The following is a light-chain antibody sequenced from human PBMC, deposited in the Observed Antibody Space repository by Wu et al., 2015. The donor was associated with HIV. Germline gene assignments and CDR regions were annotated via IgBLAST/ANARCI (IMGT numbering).Light chain of an antibody. CDR2: KTF. CDR1: QNINNW. CDR3: QQYQTFWT. Sequence: DIQMTQSPSTLSASVGDRATITCRASQNINNWLAWYQQRLGKAPKLLIYKTFNLETGVPSRFSGSASGTEFTLTISSLQPEDSATYYCQQYQTFWTFGQGTKVEIK. V-gene: IGKV1-5*03. J-gene: IGKJ1*01.